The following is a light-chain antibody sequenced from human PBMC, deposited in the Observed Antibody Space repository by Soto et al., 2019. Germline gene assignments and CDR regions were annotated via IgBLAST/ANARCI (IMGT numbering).Light chain of an antibody. CDR3: SSYTSSSTYV. Sequence: QSALTQPASVSGSPGQSITISCTGTSRDVGAYNSVSWYQQYPGKAPKLMMYEVSNRPSGVSDRFSGSKSGNTASLTISGLQTGDEADYYCSSYTSSSTYVFGPGTKLTVL. CDR2: EVS. J-gene: IGLJ1*01. V-gene: IGLV2-14*01. CDR1: SRDVGAYNS.